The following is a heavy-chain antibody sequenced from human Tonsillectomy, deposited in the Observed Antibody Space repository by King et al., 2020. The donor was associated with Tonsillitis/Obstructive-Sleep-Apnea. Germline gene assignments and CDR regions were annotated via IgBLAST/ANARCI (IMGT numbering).Heavy chain of an antibody. D-gene: IGHD2-8*02. CDR1: GYTFSSYG. CDR3: ASTGVIVGDAFDI. CDR2: ISTYNGNT. J-gene: IGHJ3*02. V-gene: IGHV1-18*01. Sequence: QLVQSGVEVKKPGASVKVSCKASGYTFSSYGISWVRQAPGQGLEWMGWISTYNGNTNYAQKIQGRVTMNTDTSTNTAYMELRSLRSDDTAVYYCASTGVIVGDAFDIWGQGTMVTVSS.